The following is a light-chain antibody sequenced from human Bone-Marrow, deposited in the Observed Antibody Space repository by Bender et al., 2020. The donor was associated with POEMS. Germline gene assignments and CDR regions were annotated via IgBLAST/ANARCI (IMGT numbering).Light chain of an antibody. CDR2: DNN. Sequence: VSVAPTQKVTISCSGSSSNIGNNYVSWYQQLPGTAPKLLIFDNNKRPSEIPDRFSGSKSGTSATLAITGLQTGDEADYYCGTWDSSLSFVVFGGGTRLTVL. V-gene: IGLV1-51*01. CDR1: SSNIGNNY. J-gene: IGLJ2*01. CDR3: GTWDSSLSFVV.